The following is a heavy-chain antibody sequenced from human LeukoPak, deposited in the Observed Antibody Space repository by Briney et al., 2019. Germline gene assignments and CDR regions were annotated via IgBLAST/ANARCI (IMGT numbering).Heavy chain of an antibody. CDR2: INYSDYT. D-gene: IGHD2-2*01. CDR3: ARQGVVIPAAMRPSSAFNI. V-gene: IGHV4-39*01. Sequence: KTSETLSLTCTVSGGSISSSTYYWGWIRQSPGKGLEWNGSINYSDYTYYNPSLKSRVTISVGTAKNQFSLKLTSVTAADTAVYYCARQGVVIPAAMRPSSAFNIWGQGTMVTVSS. J-gene: IGHJ3*02. CDR1: GGSISSSTYY.